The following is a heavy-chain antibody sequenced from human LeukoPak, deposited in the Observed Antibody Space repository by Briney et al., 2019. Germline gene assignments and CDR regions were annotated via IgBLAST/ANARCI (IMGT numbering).Heavy chain of an antibody. Sequence: GGSLRLSCAASGFTFSSYAMSWVRQAPGKGLEWVSAISGSGGSTYYADSVKGRFTISGDNSKNTLYLQMNSLRAEDTAVYYCAKDFMVRGVTIQVWGQGTLVTVSS. CDR2: ISGSGGST. V-gene: IGHV3-23*01. CDR1: GFTFSSYA. CDR3: AKDFMVRGVTIQV. D-gene: IGHD3-10*01. J-gene: IGHJ4*02.